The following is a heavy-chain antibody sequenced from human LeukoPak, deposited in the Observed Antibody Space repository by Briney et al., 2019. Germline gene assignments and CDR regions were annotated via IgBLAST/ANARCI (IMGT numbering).Heavy chain of an antibody. CDR1: GGSISSYY. D-gene: IGHD3-16*02. CDR3: AREGGAISFIDY. CDR2: LYNSGST. Sequence: PSETLSLTCTVSGGSISSYYWSWIRQPPGKGLEWIGDLYNSGSTNYTPSLKSRVTISIDTSKHQFSLKLSSVTAADTAVYYCAREGGAISFIDYWGQGTLVPVSS. J-gene: IGHJ4*02. V-gene: IGHV4-59*01.